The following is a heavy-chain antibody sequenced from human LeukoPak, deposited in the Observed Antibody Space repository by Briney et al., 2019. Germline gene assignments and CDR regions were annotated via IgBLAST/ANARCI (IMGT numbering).Heavy chain of an antibody. V-gene: IGHV1-69*04. D-gene: IGHD3-10*01. CDR2: INPILGKP. CDR3: GRSANYFGSGTYYIDAFDI. CDR1: GGTFNSYV. Sequence: SVKVSCKASGGTFNSYVISWVRQAPGQGFEWMGRINPILGKPNYVQKFQGRVTITADRSTRTAYMELNNLRSEDSALYYCGRSANYFGSGTYYIDAFDIWGQGTMVTVSS. J-gene: IGHJ3*02.